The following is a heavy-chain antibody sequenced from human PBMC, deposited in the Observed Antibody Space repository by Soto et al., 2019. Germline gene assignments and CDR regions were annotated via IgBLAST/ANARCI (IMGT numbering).Heavy chain of an antibody. CDR3: AKDRSSTSCYDFDY. V-gene: IGHV3-23*01. D-gene: IGHD2-2*01. CDR1: GFTFSSYA. Sequence: GGSLRLSCAASGFTFSSYAMSWVRQAPGKGLEWVSAINSRGGSTYYADSVKGRFTISRDSSKNTLYLQMNSLRAEDTAVYYCAKDRSSTSCYDFDYWGQGTLVNVSS. CDR2: INSRGGST. J-gene: IGHJ4*02.